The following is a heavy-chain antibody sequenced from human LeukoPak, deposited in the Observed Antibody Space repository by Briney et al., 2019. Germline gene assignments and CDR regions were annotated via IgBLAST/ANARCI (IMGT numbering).Heavy chain of an antibody. Sequence: SQTLSLTCTVSGGSISSGDYYWSWIRQPPGKGLEWIGYIYYSGSTYYNPSLKSRVTISVDTSKNQFSLKLSSVTAADTAVYYCARAYGGCSSTSCYPYYYGMDVWGQGTTVTVSS. CDR1: GGSISSGDYY. J-gene: IGHJ6*02. CDR2: IYYSGST. D-gene: IGHD2-2*01. V-gene: IGHV4-30-4*01. CDR3: ARAYGGCSSTSCYPYYYGMDV.